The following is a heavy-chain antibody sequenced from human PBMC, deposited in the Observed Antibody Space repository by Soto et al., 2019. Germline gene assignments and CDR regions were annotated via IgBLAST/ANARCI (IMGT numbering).Heavy chain of an antibody. Sequence: QVQLQESGPGLVKPSQTLSLTCTVSGGSISSGGYYWSWIRQHPGKGLEWIGYIYYSGSTYYNPSLKMRVTISVDTSKKQFSLKLSSVTAADTAVYYCARGGSSSPDFDAWGQGTLVTVSS. J-gene: IGHJ4*02. CDR1: GGSISSGGYY. D-gene: IGHD6-13*01. CDR2: IYYSGST. CDR3: ARGGSSSPDFDA. V-gene: IGHV4-31*03.